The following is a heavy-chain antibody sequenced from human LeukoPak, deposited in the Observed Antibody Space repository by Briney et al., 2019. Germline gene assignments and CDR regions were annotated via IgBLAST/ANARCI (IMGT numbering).Heavy chain of an antibody. D-gene: IGHD6-19*01. J-gene: IGHJ5*02. CDR2: IYYSGST. CDR1: GGSISSSSYY. CDR3: ARGGGSGWHSSENWFDP. V-gene: IGHV4-39*07. Sequence: SETLSLTCTVSGGSISSSSYYWGWIRQPPGKGLEWIGSIYYSGSTYYNPSLKSRVTISVDTSKNQFSLKLSSVTAADTAVYYCARGGGSGWHSSENWFDPWGQGTLVTVSS.